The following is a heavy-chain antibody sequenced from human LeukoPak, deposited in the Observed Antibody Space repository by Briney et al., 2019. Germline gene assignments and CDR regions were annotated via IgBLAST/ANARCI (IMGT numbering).Heavy chain of an antibody. D-gene: IGHD2-2*02. CDR1: GGSSSSYY. CDR2: IYTSGST. Sequence: SETLSLTCTVSGGSSSSYYWSWIRQPAGKGLEWIGRIYTSGSTNYNPSLKSRVTMSVDTSKNQFSLKLSSVTAADTAVYYCARGDRSTSCYTDCKDYYYMTSGAKGPRSPSP. V-gene: IGHV4-4*07. J-gene: IGHJ6*03. CDR3: ARGDRSTSCYTDCKDYYYMTS.